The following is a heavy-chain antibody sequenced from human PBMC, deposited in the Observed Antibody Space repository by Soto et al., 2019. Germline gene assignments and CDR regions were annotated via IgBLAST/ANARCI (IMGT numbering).Heavy chain of an antibody. CDR1: GGTFRSDT. CDR3: VRNSPIGSTFSGYDGIDY. CDR2: IIPLLETT. J-gene: IGHJ4*01. Sequence: SVKVSCKTPGGTFRSDTITWVRQAPGQGLEWMGRIIPLLETTDYAQKFQGRVTITADKSTGTAYMEVSRLRSEDTAIYYCVRNSPIGSTFSGYDGIDYWGRG. V-gene: IGHV1-69*08. D-gene: IGHD5-12*01.